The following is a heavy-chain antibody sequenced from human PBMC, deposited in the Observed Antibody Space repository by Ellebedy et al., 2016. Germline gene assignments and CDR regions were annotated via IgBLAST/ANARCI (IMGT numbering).Heavy chain of an antibody. Sequence: GGSLRLSXAASGFTFSSYAMNWVRQAPGKGLEWVSVIYSGGSTYYADSVKGRFTISRDNSKNTLYLQMNSLRAEDTAVYYCARDFSPVVTPDYYYYGMDVWGQGTTVTVSS. CDR1: GFTFSSYA. D-gene: IGHD4-23*01. CDR2: IYSGGST. V-gene: IGHV3-66*01. CDR3: ARDFSPVVTPDYYYYGMDV. J-gene: IGHJ6*02.